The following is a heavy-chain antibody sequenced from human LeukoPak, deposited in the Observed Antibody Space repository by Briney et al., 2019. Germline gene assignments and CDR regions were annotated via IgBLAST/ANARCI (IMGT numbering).Heavy chain of an antibody. V-gene: IGHV3-53*01. J-gene: IGHJ4*02. Sequence: GGSLTLSCAASGLTVSSNYMSWPRQATGKGLEWVSVIYSGGSTYYADYVKGRFTISRDNSKNTLYLQMNSLRAEDTAVYYCARDRKVGATQDYWGQGTLVSVSS. CDR1: GLTVSSNY. D-gene: IGHD1-26*01. CDR2: IYSGGST. CDR3: ARDRKVGATQDY.